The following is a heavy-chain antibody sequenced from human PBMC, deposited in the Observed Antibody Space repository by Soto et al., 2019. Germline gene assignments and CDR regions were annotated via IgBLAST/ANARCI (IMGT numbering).Heavy chain of an antibody. CDR1: GFSLDTYGMG. D-gene: IGHD1-1*01. V-gene: IGHV2-5*02. Sequence: QITLKESGPALVKPTQTLTLTCTFSGFSLDTYGMGLGWIRQSPGKALEWVALIYWDDNKRYSPSLKGRLTITKDTSNNRVVHTMTKVDPEDTGTYFCAHRYSTRWYNWSFDLWGQGTMVTVS. J-gene: IGHJ3*01. CDR3: AHRYSTRWYNWSFDL. CDR2: IYWDDNK.